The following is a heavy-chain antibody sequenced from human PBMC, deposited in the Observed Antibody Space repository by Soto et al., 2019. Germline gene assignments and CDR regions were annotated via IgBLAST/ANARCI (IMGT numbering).Heavy chain of an antibody. CDR2: IIPIFGTA. Sequence: SVKVSCKASGYTFTDYYIHWVRQAPGQGLEWMGGIIPIFGTANYAQKFQGRVTITADKSTSTAYMELSSLRSEDTAVYYCARGSPDSSGCAFNTWGQGTMVTVSS. J-gene: IGHJ3*02. CDR1: GYTFTDYY. CDR3: ARGSPDSSGCAFNT. D-gene: IGHD6-19*01. V-gene: IGHV1-69*06.